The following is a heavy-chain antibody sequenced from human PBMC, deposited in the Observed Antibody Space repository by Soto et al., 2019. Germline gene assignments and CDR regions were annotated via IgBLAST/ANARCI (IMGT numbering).Heavy chain of an antibody. CDR1: GYTFTSYD. Sequence: QVQLVQSGAEVKKPGASVKVSCKASGYTFTSYDINWVRQATGQGLEWMGWMNPNSGNTGYAQKFQGRVTMTRNTSISTAYMELSSLRSEDTAVYYCARVHSPIFGVGWYFDLWGRGTLVTVSS. D-gene: IGHD3-3*01. V-gene: IGHV1-8*01. CDR3: ARVHSPIFGVGWYFDL. CDR2: MNPNSGNT. J-gene: IGHJ2*01.